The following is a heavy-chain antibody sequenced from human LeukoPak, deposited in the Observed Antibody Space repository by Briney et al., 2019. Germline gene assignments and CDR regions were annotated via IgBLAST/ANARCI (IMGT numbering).Heavy chain of an antibody. CDR3: AREAPLLDRNYYGMDV. Sequence: SETLSLTCTVSGGSVSSGSYYWSWIRQPPGKGLEWIGYIYYSGSTNYNPSLKSRVTISVDTSKNQFSLKLSSVTAADTAVYYCAREAPLLDRNYYGMDVWGQGTTVTVSS. V-gene: IGHV4-61*01. CDR1: GGSVSSGSYY. CDR2: IYYSGST. D-gene: IGHD3/OR15-3a*01. J-gene: IGHJ6*02.